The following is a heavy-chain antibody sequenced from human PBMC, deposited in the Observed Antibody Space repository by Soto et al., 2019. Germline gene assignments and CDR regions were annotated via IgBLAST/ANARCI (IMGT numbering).Heavy chain of an antibody. CDR2: INPSGGTT. Sequence: ASVKVSCKASGYIFINYYMHWVRQAPGQGLEWMGVINPSGGTTSYAQKFQGRVTMTRDTSTSTVYMELSSLRSDDMAVYYCARLATVTPPYYFDYWGQGTLVTVSS. CDR1: GYIFINYY. V-gene: IGHV1-46*01. J-gene: IGHJ4*02. D-gene: IGHD4-17*01. CDR3: ARLATVTPPYYFDY.